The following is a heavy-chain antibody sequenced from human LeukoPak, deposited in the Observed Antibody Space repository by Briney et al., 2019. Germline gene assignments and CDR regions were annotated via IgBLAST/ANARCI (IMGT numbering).Heavy chain of an antibody. Sequence: AGGSLRLSCAASGFTFSSSSMTWVRQSPGEGLEWVSFISSSSSYIYYAASVKGRFTISRDNAKNTLYLQMNTLRVEDTAVYYCVSPGSSTNLKGWFDAWGQGTLVTVSS. J-gene: IGHJ5*02. D-gene: IGHD2-2*01. CDR1: GFTFSSSS. CDR2: ISSSSSYI. CDR3: VSPGSSTNLKGWFDA. V-gene: IGHV3-21*06.